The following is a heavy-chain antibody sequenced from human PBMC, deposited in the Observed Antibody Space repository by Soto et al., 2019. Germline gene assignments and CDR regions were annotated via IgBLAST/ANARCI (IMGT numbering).Heavy chain of an antibody. CDR2: ISATAGST. CDR1: GFTFSNYA. J-gene: IGHJ4*02. D-gene: IGHD5-12*01. Sequence: GGSLRLSCAASGFTFSNYAMSWVRQAPGKGLEWVALISATAGSTYYAASVKGRFTISRDNPKNTLYLQMSSLRAEDTAVYSCAKCAPFGSGYESAFDYWGRGTLVTVSS. CDR3: AKCAPFGSGYESAFDY. V-gene: IGHV3-23*01.